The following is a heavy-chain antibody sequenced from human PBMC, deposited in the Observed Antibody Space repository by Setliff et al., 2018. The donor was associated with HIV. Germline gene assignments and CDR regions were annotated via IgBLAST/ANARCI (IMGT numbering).Heavy chain of an antibody. V-gene: IGHV4-39*01. J-gene: IGHJ4*02. Sequence: SETLSLTCTVSGGSISSDSYYWGWIRQPPGKGLEWIGSIYYSGSTYSNPSLKSRVTMSVDTSKNQFSLKLISVTAADTAVYYCARREYSSSSPPFDYWGQGTLVTVSS. D-gene: IGHD6-6*01. CDR1: GGSISSDSYY. CDR3: ARREYSSSSPPFDY. CDR2: IYYSGST.